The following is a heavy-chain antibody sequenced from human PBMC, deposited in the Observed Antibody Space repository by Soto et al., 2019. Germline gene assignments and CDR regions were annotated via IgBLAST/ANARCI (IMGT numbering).Heavy chain of an antibody. V-gene: IGHV3-23*01. CDR2: ISSGGST. CDR1: GSTFTSYA. Sequence: GGSLRLSCAASGSTFTSYAMGWVRQAPGKGLEWVSVISSGGSTYYADSVRGRFTISRDNSKDTLSLQMNSLRAEDTAVYYCAKRRGAGGHFDYWGQGALVTVSS. J-gene: IGHJ4*02. D-gene: IGHD2-15*01. CDR3: AKRRGAGGHFDY.